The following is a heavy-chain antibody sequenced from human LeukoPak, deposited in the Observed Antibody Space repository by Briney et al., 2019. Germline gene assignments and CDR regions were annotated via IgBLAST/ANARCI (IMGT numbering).Heavy chain of an antibody. CDR3: ATDSGYNAFDV. V-gene: IGHV3-7*01. CDR1: GFNFNDYA. D-gene: IGHD5-12*01. J-gene: IGHJ3*01. CDR2: IKQDGSEK. Sequence: PGGSLRLSCAASGFNFNDYAMTWVRQAPGKGLEWVANIKQDGSEKYYVDSVKGRLTISRDNAKNSLYLQMNSLRAEDTAVYYCATDSGYNAFDVWGQGTMVSVSS.